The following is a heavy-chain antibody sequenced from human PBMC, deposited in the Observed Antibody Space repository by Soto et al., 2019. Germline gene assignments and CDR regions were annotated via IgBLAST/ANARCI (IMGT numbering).Heavy chain of an antibody. V-gene: IGHV3-23*01. J-gene: IGHJ4*02. D-gene: IGHD2-2*01. CDR1: GFTFSSYA. CDR2: ISGSGDNT. CDR3: AKDVCSSTSCRYDY. Sequence: EGSLRLSCAASGFTFSSYAMNWVRQAPRKGLEWVSVISGSGDNTYYADSVKGRFTISRDNSKNTLYLQMNSLRAEDTAVYYCAKDVCSSTSCRYDYWGQGTLVTVSS.